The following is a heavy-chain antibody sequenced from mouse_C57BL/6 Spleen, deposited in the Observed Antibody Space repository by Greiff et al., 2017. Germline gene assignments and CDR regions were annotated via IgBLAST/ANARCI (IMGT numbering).Heavy chain of an antibody. V-gene: IGHV7-1*01. CDR2: GRNKANDYTT. J-gene: IGHJ1*03. Sequence: EVKVVESGGGLVQSGRSLRLSCATSGFTFSDFYMEWVRQAPGKGLEWIAAGRNKANDYTTEYSASVKGRFIVSRDTSQSILYLQMNALRAEDTAIYYCARGAGNYWYFDVWGTGTTVTVSS. CDR3: ARGAGNYWYFDV. D-gene: IGHD2-1*01. CDR1: GFTFSDFY.